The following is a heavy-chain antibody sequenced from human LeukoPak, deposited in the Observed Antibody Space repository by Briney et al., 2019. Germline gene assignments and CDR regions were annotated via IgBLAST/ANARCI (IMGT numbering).Heavy chain of an antibody. CDR3: ASDISNKGFDY. CDR1: GLTLSNYY. Sequence: PGGSLRLSCAASGLTLSNYYMSWIRQAPGKGLEWVSYISNIGSTTHHSDSVKVRFTSSRDNAKNSLYLQMNSLRAEDTAVYYCASDISNKGFDYWGQGTLVTVSS. CDR2: ISNIGSTT. D-gene: IGHD3-3*02. J-gene: IGHJ4*02. V-gene: IGHV3-11*04.